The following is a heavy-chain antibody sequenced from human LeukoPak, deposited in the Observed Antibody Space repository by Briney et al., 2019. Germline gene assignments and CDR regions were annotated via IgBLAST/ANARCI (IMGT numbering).Heavy chain of an antibody. CDR1: GGSIRSSYYY. J-gene: IGHJ5*02. CDR3: ARHYGP. CDR2: TYDSGST. Sequence: SETLSLTCTVSGGSIRSSYYYWGWIRQPPGKGLEWIGSTYDSGSTYYNPSLKSRVTISVDTSKNQFSLKLNSVTAADTALYYCARHYGPWGQGTLVTVSS. D-gene: IGHD3-10*01. V-gene: IGHV4-39*01.